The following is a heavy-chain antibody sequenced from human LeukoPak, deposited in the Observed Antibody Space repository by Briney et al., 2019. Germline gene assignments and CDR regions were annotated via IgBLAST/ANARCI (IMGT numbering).Heavy chain of an antibody. J-gene: IGHJ4*02. D-gene: IGHD6-13*01. CDR2: IYTSGST. CDR3: AREVPYSSSWYEDY. Sequence: SETLSLTCTVSGGSISSYYWSWIRQPAGKGLEWIGRIYTSGSTNYNPSLKSRVTMSVDTSKNPFSLKLSSVTAADTAVYYCAREVPYSSSWYEDYWGQGTLVTVSS. CDR1: GGSISSYY. V-gene: IGHV4-4*07.